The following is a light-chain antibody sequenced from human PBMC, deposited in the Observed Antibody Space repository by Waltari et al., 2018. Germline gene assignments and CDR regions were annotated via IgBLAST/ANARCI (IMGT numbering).Light chain of an antibody. CDR3: QQYEGYST. Sequence: DIQMTQSPSTLSASVGDRVTITCRASQNVGHSLAWHQQKPGKAPKRLIYSASSLENEVPSRFSGSGSGTEFTLTISSLQPDDLATYYCQQYEGYSTFGQGTKVEIK. CDR2: SAS. CDR1: QNVGHS. V-gene: IGKV1-5*03. J-gene: IGKJ2*01.